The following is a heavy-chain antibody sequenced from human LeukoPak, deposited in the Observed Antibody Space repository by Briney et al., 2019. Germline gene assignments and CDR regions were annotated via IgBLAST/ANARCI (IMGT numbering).Heavy chain of an antibody. CDR2: INQDGSKK. J-gene: IGHJ3*02. D-gene: IGHD4-17*01. CDR1: GFTFSSYW. V-gene: IGHV3-7*04. CDR3: ARGAAVTTHDAFDI. Sequence: GGSLRLSCAASGFTFSSYWMSWVRQAPGKGLEWVANINQDGSKKNYVHTVKGRFTISRDNATNSLYLQMNSLRAEDTAVYYCARGAAVTTHDAFDIWGQGTMVTVSS.